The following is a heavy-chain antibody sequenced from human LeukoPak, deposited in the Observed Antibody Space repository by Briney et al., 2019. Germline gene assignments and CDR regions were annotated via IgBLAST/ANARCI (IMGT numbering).Heavy chain of an antibody. D-gene: IGHD1-26*01. Sequence: GGSLRLSCAASGFSFSSYGMHWVRQAPGKGLEWVSAISGSGSNTYYADSLKDRFTISRDSSKNTLYLQMNSLRAEDTAVYYCAREGVGATYHYYGMDVWGQGTTVTVSS. CDR3: AREGVGATYHYYGMDV. CDR2: ISGSGSNT. J-gene: IGHJ6*02. CDR1: GFSFSSYG. V-gene: IGHV3-23*01.